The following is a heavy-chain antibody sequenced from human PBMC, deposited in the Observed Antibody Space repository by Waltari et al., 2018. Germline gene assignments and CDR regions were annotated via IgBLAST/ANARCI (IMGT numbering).Heavy chain of an antibody. V-gene: IGHV3-7*01. D-gene: IGHD2-8*02. J-gene: IGHJ3*02. Sequence: EELLVESGGDLVHPGGSLRLSCAVSGFNLTDDWMSWVRQAPGKGLEWVANIKHDGSETNYVDSVKGRFTISRDNAKKSVYLQMNSLRADDTAIYFCARYEGHCIGDFCYFPDAFDTWGQGTMVTVSS. CDR2: IKHDGSET. CDR1: GFNLTDDW. CDR3: ARYEGHCIGDFCYFPDAFDT.